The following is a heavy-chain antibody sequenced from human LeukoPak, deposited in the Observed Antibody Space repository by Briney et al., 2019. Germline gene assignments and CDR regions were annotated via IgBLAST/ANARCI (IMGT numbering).Heavy chain of an antibody. CDR2: ISYDGSNK. D-gene: IGHD7-27*01. CDR3: ARERPGYYFDY. Sequence: PGRSLRLSCAASGFTFSSYGMHWVRQAPGKGLEWVAVISYDGSNKYYADSVKGRFTISRDNSKNTLYLQMNSLRAEDTAVYYCARERPGYYFDYWGQGTLVTVSS. J-gene: IGHJ4*02. V-gene: IGHV3-30*03. CDR1: GFTFSSYG.